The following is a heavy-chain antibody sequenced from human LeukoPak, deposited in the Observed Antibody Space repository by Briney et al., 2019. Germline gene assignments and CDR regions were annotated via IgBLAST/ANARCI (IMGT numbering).Heavy chain of an antibody. CDR3: ARGRAYCGGDCYSGWFDS. CDR2: ISSSSSTI. D-gene: IGHD2-21*02. CDR1: VFTLRQYS. Sequence: GGSLRLSCAASVFTLRQYSMNWVRQAPGKGLEWVSYISSSSSTIYYADSVKGRFSISRDNAKNSLYLQMNSLRDEDTAVYYCARGRAYCGGDCYSGWFDSWGQGTLVTVSS. V-gene: IGHV3-48*02. J-gene: IGHJ5*01.